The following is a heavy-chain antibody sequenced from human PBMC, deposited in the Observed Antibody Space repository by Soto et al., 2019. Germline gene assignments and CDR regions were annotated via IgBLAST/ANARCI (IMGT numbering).Heavy chain of an antibody. J-gene: IGHJ3*02. CDR2: ISAYNGNT. CDR1: GYTFTSYG. CDR3: ARDTHIVVVTADTYDAFDI. Sequence: ASVKVSCKXSGYTFTSYGISWVRQAPGQGLEWMGWISAYNGNTNYAQKLQGRVTMTTDTSTSTAYMELRSLRSDDTAVYYCARDTHIVVVTADTYDAFDIWGQGTMVTVSS. D-gene: IGHD2-21*02. V-gene: IGHV1-18*01.